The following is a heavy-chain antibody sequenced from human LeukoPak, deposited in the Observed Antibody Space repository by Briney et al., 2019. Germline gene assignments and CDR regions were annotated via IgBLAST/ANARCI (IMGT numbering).Heavy chain of an antibody. CDR3: ARGYYYDSSVAY. CDR1: GFTFSTFG. Sequence: GGSLRLSCAASGFTFSTFGFNWVRRAPGKGLEWVSSISHSSTYISYADSVKGRFTISRDNARNSLYLQMDSLRVEDTAVYYCARGYYYDSSVAYWGQGTLVTVSS. J-gene: IGHJ4*02. D-gene: IGHD3-22*01. CDR2: ISHSSTYI. V-gene: IGHV3-21*01.